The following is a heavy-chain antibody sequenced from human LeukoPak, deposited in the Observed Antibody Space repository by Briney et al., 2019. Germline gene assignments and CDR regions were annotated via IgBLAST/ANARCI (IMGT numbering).Heavy chain of an antibody. CDR2: IKQDGSEK. V-gene: IGHV3-7*03. CDR3: ARARGGYDFDY. J-gene: IGHJ4*02. CDR1: RFTFSSYW. D-gene: IGHD5-12*01. Sequence: GGSQRLSCAASRFTFSSYWMSWVRQAPGKGLEWVANIKQDGSEKYYVDSVKGRFTISRDNAKNSLYLQLNSLRAEDTAVYYCARARGGYDFDYWGQGTLVTVSS.